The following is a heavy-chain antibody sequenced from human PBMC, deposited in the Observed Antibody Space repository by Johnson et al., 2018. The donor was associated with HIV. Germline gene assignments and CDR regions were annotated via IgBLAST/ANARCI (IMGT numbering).Heavy chain of an antibody. V-gene: IGHV3-33*06. CDR1: GFTFSSYG. CDR3: AKGWVGGDYVSDAFDI. D-gene: IGHD4-17*01. CDR2: IWYDGSTK. Sequence: MQLVESGGGVVQPGRSLRLSCAASGFTFSSYGMHWVRQAPGKGLEWVAAIWYDGSTKYYTDSVKGRFTISRDNSKNTLYLQMNSLRAEDAAIYYCAKGWVGGDYVSDAFDIWGQGTMVTVSS. J-gene: IGHJ3*02.